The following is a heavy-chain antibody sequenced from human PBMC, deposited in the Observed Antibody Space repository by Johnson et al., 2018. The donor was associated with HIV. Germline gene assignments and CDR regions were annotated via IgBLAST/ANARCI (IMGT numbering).Heavy chain of an antibody. Sequence: VHLVESGGGVVQPGRSLRLSCAASGFTFSTYGMHWVRQAPGKGLEWVSGIIGSGDNTYYADFAKGRFTISRDNSKNTLYVQMNSLRAEDTAIYYCAKDLYDFWSGYGAFDIWGQGTMVTVSS. CDR3: AKDLYDFWSGYGAFDI. D-gene: IGHD3-3*01. V-gene: IGHV3-23*04. CDR1: GFTFSTYG. CDR2: IIGSGDNT. J-gene: IGHJ3*02.